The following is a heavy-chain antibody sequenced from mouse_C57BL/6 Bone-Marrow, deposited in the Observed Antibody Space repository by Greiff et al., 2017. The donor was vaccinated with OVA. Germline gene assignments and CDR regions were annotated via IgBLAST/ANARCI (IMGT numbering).Heavy chain of an antibody. Sequence: EVQLQQSGPELVKPGASVKISCKASGYTFTDYYMNWVKQSHGKSLEWIGDINPNNGGTSYNQKFKGKATLTVDKSSSTAYMELRSLTSEDSAVDYCASWDGYQFAYWGQGTLVTVSA. D-gene: IGHD2-3*01. J-gene: IGHJ3*01. CDR3: ASWDGYQFAY. V-gene: IGHV1-26*01. CDR1: GYTFTDYY. CDR2: INPNNGGT.